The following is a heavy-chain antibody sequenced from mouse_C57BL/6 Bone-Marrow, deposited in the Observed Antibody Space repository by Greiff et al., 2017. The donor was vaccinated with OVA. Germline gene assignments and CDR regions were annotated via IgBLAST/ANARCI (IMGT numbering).Heavy chain of an antibody. D-gene: IGHD1-1*01. CDR2: IYPRSGNT. V-gene: IGHV1-81*01. J-gene: IGHJ1*03. CDR3: ARWSTTVVAKGYWYFDV. Sequence: VQLQQSGAELARPGASVKLSCKASGYTFTSYGISWVKQRTGQGLEWIGEIYPRSGNTYYNEKFKGKATLTADKSSSTAYMELRSLTSEDSAVYFCARWSTTVVAKGYWYFDVWGTGTTVTVSS. CDR1: GYTFTSYG.